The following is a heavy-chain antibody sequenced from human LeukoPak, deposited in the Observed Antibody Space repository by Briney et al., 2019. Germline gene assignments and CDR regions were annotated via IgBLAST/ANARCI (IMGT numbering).Heavy chain of an antibody. CDR2: IYHSGST. CDR3: ARDGVYYYGSGSYYNLNWFDP. V-gene: IGHV4-38-2*02. D-gene: IGHD3-10*01. CDR1: GYSISSGYY. Sequence: SETLSLTCAVSGYSISSGYYWGWIRQPPGKGLEWIGSIYHSGSTYYNPSLKSRVTISVDTSKNQFSLKLSSVTAADTAVCYCARDGVYYYGSGSYYNLNWFDPWGQGTLVTVSS. J-gene: IGHJ5*02.